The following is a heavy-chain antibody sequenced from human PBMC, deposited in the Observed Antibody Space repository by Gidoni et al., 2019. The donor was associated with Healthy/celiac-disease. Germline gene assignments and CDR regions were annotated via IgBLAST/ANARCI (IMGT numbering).Heavy chain of an antibody. CDR3: TRVPRHPLMSSRQTGAFDI. CDR2: IRSKAYGGTT. Sequence: EVQLVESGGGLVQPGRSLRLSCTASGFTFGDYAMSWVRQAPGKGLELVGFIRSKAYGGTTEYAASVKGRFTISRDDSKSIAYLQMNSLKTEDTAVYYCTRVPRHPLMSSRQTGAFDIWGQGTMVTVSS. D-gene: IGHD6-13*01. J-gene: IGHJ3*02. CDR1: GFTFGDYA. V-gene: IGHV3-49*04.